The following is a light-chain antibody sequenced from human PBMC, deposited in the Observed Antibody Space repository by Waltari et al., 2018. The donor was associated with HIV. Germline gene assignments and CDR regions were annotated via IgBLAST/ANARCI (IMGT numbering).Light chain of an antibody. CDR3: QQYKSYPLT. V-gene: IGKV1-5*03. CDR1: QRISDW. CDR2: QAS. Sequence: DTQMTQSPSTLSASVGDRVTITCRASQRISDWLAWYQQKPGRAPNLLIYQASKLKSGVPSRFSGGASGTEFTLTISGLQPEDFATYFCQQYKSYPLTFGRGTEVEIK. J-gene: IGKJ4*02.